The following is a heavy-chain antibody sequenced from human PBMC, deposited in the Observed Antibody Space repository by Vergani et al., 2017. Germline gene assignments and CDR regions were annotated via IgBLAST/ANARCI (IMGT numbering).Heavy chain of an antibody. V-gene: IGHV3-7*03. Sequence: VESGGGLVQPGGSLRLSCSPSGFIFSDYWMSWVHKAPGKRLEWVADINPRGTKTDYMPSLGARFSISRDNTQRSLHLQMYNLTVEDTAIYYCAGAGVRTGLAFWGQGTLVPVSS. D-gene: IGHD3-16*01. CDR1: GFIFSDYW. CDR2: INPRGTKT. CDR3: AGAGVRTGLAF. J-gene: IGHJ4*02.